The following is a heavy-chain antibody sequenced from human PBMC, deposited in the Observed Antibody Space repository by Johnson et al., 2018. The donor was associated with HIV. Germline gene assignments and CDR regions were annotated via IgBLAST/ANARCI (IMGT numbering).Heavy chain of an antibody. D-gene: IGHD6-13*01. J-gene: IGHJ3*02. CDR3: AKVPSPYSSSPDAFDI. CDR2: IHSGGST. CDR1: GLSVSINY. Sequence: VRPVETGGGLIQPGGSLRLSCAVSGLSVSINYITWVRQAPGKGLEWVSVIHSGGSTYYADSVKGRFTISRDNSKNTLYLQMNSLRAEDTAVYYCAKVPSPYSSSPDAFDIWGQGTMVTVSS. V-gene: IGHV3-53*02.